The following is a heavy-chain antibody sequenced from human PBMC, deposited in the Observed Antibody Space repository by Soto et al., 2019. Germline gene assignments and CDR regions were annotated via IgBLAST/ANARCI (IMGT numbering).Heavy chain of an antibody. V-gene: IGHV4-61*01. CDR3: ARIALRGGDPDAFDI. D-gene: IGHD2-21*02. CDR1: GGSVSSGSYY. J-gene: IGHJ3*02. CDR2: IYYSGST. Sequence: PSETLSLTCTVSGGSVSSGSYYWSWIRQPPGKGLEWIGYIYYSGSTNYNPSLKSRVTISVDTSKNQFSLKLSSVTAADTAVYYCARIALRGGDPDAFDIWGQGTMVTVSS.